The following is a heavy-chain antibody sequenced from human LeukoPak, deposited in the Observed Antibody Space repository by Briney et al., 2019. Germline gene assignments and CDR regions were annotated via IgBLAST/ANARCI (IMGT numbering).Heavy chain of an antibody. CDR1: GFTFSSYA. V-gene: IGHV3-64*04. CDR3: ARIAAAGMDY. J-gene: IGHJ4*02. CDR2: ISSNGGST. D-gene: IGHD6-13*01. Sequence: GGSLRLSCSASGFTFSSYAMHWVRQAPGKGLEYVSAISSNGGSTYYADSVKGRFTISRDNSKNTLYLQMNSLRADDTAVYYCARIAAAGMDYWGQGTLVTVSS.